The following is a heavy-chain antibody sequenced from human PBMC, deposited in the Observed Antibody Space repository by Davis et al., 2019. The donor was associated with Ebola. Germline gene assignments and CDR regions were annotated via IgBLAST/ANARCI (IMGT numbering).Heavy chain of an antibody. V-gene: IGHV3-7*03. CDR1: GFTFSAYW. CDR3: ARYPGSSRGYEGYDSDY. Sequence: GESLKISCAASGFTFSAYWMTWVRPAPGKGLEWVATIKQDGSENFYVDSVKGRFTISRDNAKNSLYLQMNSLRAEDTAVYYCARYPGSSRGYEGYDSDYWGQGTLVSVSS. J-gene: IGHJ4*02. CDR2: IKQDGSEN. D-gene: IGHD5-12*01.